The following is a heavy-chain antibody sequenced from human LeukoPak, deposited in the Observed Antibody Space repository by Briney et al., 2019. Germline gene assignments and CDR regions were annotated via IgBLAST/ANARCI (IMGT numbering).Heavy chain of an antibody. CDR3: ARDPGYCSGGSCYNYFDY. J-gene: IGHJ4*02. D-gene: IGHD2-15*01. V-gene: IGHV3-30*04. CDR2: ISYDGSNK. CDR1: GFTFSSYA. Sequence: PGGSLRLSCAASGFTFSSYAMHWVRQAPGKGLEWVAVISYDGSNKYYADSVKGRFTISRDNSKNTLYLQMNSLRAEDTAVYYYARDPGYCSGGSCYNYFDYWGQGTLVTVSS.